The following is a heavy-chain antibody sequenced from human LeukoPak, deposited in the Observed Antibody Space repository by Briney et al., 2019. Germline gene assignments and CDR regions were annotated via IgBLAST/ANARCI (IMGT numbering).Heavy chain of an antibody. V-gene: IGHV1-18*01. CDR2: ISTYNGNT. CDR3: ARGGRDAFDI. Sequence: ASVKVSCKTSGYTFTSYGLNWVRQAPGQGLEWMGWISTYNGNTHYTQKLQDRVTMTTDTSTSTAYMELRSLRSDDPALYYCARGGRDAFDIWGQGTVVTVSS. D-gene: IGHD3-10*01. J-gene: IGHJ3*02. CDR1: GYTFTSYG.